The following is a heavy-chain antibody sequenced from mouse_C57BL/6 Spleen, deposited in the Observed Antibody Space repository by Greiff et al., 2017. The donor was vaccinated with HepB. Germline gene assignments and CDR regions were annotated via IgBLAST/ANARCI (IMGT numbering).Heavy chain of an antibody. D-gene: IGHD1-1*01. V-gene: IGHV5-16*01. Sequence: EVQGVESEGGLVQPGSSMKLSCTASGFTFSDYYMAWVRQVPEKGLEWVANINYDGSSTYYLDSLESRFIISRDNAKNILYLQMSSLKSEDTATYYCARALIYYYGEEVYAMDYWGQGTSVTVSS. CDR1: GFTFSDYY. CDR3: ARALIYYYGEEVYAMDY. CDR2: INYDGSST. J-gene: IGHJ4*01.